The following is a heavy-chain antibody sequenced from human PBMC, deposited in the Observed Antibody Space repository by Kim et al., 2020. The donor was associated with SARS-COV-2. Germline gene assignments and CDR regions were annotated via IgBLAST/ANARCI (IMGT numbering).Heavy chain of an antibody. J-gene: IGHJ6*02. V-gene: IGHV4-39*01. D-gene: IGHD1-7*01. CDR1: GGSISSSSYY. Sequence: SETLSLTCTVSGGSISSSSYYWGWIRQPPGKGLEWIGSIYYSGSTYYNPSLKSRVTISVDTSKNQFSLKLSSVTAADTAVYYCATLELRDYYYYGMDVWGQGATVTVS. CDR2: IYYSGST. CDR3: ATLELRDYYYYGMDV.